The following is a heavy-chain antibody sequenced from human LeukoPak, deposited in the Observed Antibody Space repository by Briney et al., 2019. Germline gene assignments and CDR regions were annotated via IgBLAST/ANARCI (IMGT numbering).Heavy chain of an antibody. CDR1: GFTFSSYA. V-gene: IGHV3-64*01. CDR3: ARDLSSADFWNYYYYMDV. D-gene: IGHD3-3*01. CDR2: ISSNGGST. Sequence: GGSLRLSCAASGFTFSSYAMHWVRQAPGKGLEYVSAISSNGGSTYYANSVKGRFTISRDNSKNTLYLQMGSLRAEDMAVYYCARDLSSADFWNYYYYMDVWGKGTTVTVSS. J-gene: IGHJ6*03.